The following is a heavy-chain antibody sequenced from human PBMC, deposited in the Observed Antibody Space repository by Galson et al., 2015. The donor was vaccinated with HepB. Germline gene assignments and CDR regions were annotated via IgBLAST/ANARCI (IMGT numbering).Heavy chain of an antibody. CDR3: ARSVKYDILTGYYHFGY. V-gene: IGHV1-18*01. CDR2: ISAYNGYT. D-gene: IGHD3-9*01. J-gene: IGHJ4*02. CDR1: GYSFTTYD. Sequence: SVKVSCKASGYSFTTYDITWVRQAPGQGLEWMGWISAYNGYTEYAQNLQGRVTMTTDTSTSTAYMELRSLRSDDTAVYYCARSVKYDILTGYYHFGYWGQGTLVTVSS.